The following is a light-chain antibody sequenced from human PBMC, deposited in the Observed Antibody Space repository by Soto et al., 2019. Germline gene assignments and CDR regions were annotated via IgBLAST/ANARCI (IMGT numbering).Light chain of an antibody. CDR3: SSYTSSSTSVV. V-gene: IGLV2-14*01. CDR1: SSDVGGYNY. J-gene: IGLJ2*01. CDR2: DVS. Sequence: QSALTQPASVSGSPGPSITISCTGTSSDVGGYNYVSWYQQHPGKAPKLMIYDVSNRPSGVSNRFSGSKSGNTASLTISGLQAEDEADYYCSSYTSSSTSVVFGGGTKVTVL.